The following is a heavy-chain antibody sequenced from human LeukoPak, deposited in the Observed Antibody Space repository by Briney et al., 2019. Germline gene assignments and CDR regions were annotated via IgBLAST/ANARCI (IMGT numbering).Heavy chain of an antibody. CDR3: ARGPHYGSGAGWFDP. V-gene: IGHV1-2*02. D-gene: IGHD3-10*01. Sequence: ASVKVSCKASGYTFTGYYMHWVRQAPGQELEWMGWINPNSGGTNYAQKFQGRVTITADESTSTAYMELSSLRSEDTAVYYCARGPHYGSGAGWFDPWGQGTLVTVSS. J-gene: IGHJ5*02. CDR1: GYTFTGYY. CDR2: INPNSGGT.